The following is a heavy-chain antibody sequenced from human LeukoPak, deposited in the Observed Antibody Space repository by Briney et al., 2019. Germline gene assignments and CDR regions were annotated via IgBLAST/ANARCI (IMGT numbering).Heavy chain of an antibody. Sequence: ASVKVSCKATGGPLSSSAISWLRQAPGQGLEWMGGIIPIFGTANYAQKFKGRVTITTDGSTSTAYMELSSLRSEDTAAYYCARGGIAAAGTAWFDPWGQGTLVSVSS. D-gene: IGHD6-13*01. CDR2: IIPIFGTA. CDR3: ARGGIAAAGTAWFDP. V-gene: IGHV1-69*05. CDR1: GGPLSSSA. J-gene: IGHJ5*02.